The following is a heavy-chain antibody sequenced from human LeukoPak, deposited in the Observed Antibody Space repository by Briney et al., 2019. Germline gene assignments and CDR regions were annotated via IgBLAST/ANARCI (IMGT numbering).Heavy chain of an antibody. CDR1: GFTFSSYV. D-gene: IGHD6-13*01. Sequence: GGSLRLSCAVSGFTFSSYVMTWVRQAPGKGLEWVSGISGSGGSTKYADSVKGRFTVSRDNSKNTLYLQMNSLRADDTAVYYCAKSVAAAGTTDWGQGTLVTVSS. J-gene: IGHJ4*02. CDR2: ISGSGGST. CDR3: AKSVAAAGTTD. V-gene: IGHV3-23*01.